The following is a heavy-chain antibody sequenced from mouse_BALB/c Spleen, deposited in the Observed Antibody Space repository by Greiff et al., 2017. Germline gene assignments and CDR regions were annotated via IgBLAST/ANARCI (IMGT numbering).Heavy chain of an antibody. D-gene: IGHD2-14*01. J-gene: IGHJ4*01. CDR3: NAKGYYRYDGAMDY. V-gene: IGHV14-4*02. CDR1: GFNIKDYY. Sequence: VQLKESGAELVRSGASVKLSCTASGFNIKDYYMHWVKQRPEQGLEWIGWIDPENGDTEYAPKFQGKATMTADTSSNTAYLQLSSLTSEDTAVYYCNAKGYYRYDGAMDYWGQGTSVTVSS. CDR2: IDPENGDT.